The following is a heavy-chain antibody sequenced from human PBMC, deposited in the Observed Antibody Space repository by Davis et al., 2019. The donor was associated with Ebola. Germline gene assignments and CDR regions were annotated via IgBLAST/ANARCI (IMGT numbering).Heavy chain of an antibody. V-gene: IGHV4-31*03. CDR2: IYYSGST. D-gene: IGHD2-2*02. J-gene: IGHJ2*01. CDR3: ARFTIVVVPAAIRRNWYFDL. Sequence: PSETLSLTCTVSGGSISSGGYYWSWIRQHPGKGLEWIGYIYYSGSTYYNPSLKSRVTISVDTSKNQFSLKLSSVTAADTAVYYCARFTIVVVPAAIRRNWYFDLWGRGTLVTVSS. CDR1: GGSISSGGYY.